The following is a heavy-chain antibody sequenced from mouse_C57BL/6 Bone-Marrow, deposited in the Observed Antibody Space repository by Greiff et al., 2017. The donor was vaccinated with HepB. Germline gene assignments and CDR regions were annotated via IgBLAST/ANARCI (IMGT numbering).Heavy chain of an antibody. J-gene: IGHJ3*01. V-gene: IGHV1-81*01. Sequence: QVQLQQSGAQLARPGASVKLSCKASGYTFTSYGISWVKQRTGQGLEWIGEIYPRSGNTYYNEKFKGKATLTADKSSSTAYMELRSLTSEDSAVYFCARYLYYSKGFAYWGQGTLVTVSA. CDR3: ARYLYYSKGFAY. CDR1: GYTFTSYG. CDR2: IYPRSGNT. D-gene: IGHD2-5*01.